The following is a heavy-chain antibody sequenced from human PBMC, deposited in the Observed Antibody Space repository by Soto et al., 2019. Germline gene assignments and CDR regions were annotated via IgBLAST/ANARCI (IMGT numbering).Heavy chain of an antibody. J-gene: IGHJ6*02. V-gene: IGHV1-18*04. Sequence: XSVKVSCKASGYTFTSYGISWVRQAPGQGLEWMGWISAYNGNTNYAQKLQGRVTMTTDTSTSTAYMELRSLRSDDTAVYYCARVHLHYDFWSGYYVDYYYYGMDVWGQGTTVTVSS. D-gene: IGHD3-3*01. CDR2: ISAYNGNT. CDR3: ARVHLHYDFWSGYYVDYYYYGMDV. CDR1: GYTFTSYG.